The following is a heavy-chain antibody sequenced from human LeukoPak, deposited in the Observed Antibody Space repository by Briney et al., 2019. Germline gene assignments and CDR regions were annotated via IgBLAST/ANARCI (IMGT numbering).Heavy chain of an antibody. CDR3: AKDLYYDSSGYYPQAY. V-gene: IGHV3-30-3*01. CDR2: ISYDGSNK. D-gene: IGHD3-22*01. CDR1: GFTFSSYA. J-gene: IGHJ4*02. Sequence: GRSLRLSCAASGFTFSSYAMHWVRQAPGKGLEWVAVISYDGSNKYYADSVKGRFTISRDNSKNTLYLQMNSLRAEDTAVYYCAKDLYYDSSGYYPQAYWGQGTLVTVSS.